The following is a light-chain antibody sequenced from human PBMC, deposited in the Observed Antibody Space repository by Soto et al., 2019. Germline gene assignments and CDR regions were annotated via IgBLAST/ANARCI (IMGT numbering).Light chain of an antibody. Sequence: ATMNCKCSRSVLCQSNNSNHLAWYQQKPGQPPQLIIYWASTRESGVPERFSGSGSGTDFTLTISSLQPDDFATYYCQHNSTVWAFGQGTKVDI. CDR1: RSVLCQSNNSNH. J-gene: IGKJ1*01. CDR3: QHNSTVWA. CDR2: WAS. V-gene: IGKV4-1*01.